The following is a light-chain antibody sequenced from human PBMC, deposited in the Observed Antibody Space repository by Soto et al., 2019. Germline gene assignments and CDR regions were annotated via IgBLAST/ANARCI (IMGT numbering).Light chain of an antibody. CDR1: QSISSW. CDR3: QQYNSYSPQT. Sequence: DIQMTQSPSTLYASVGDRVTITCRASQSISSWLAWYQQKPGKAPKLLIYDASSLESGVPSRFSGSRSGTEFSLTISSLQPDDFATYYCQQYNSYSPQTFGQGTKLEIK. V-gene: IGKV1-5*01. J-gene: IGKJ2*01. CDR2: DAS.